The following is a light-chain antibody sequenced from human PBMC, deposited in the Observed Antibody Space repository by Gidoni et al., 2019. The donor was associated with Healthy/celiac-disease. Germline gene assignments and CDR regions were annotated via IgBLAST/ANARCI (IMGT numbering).Light chain of an antibody. CDR3: QQLNSYLCS. CDR2: AAS. J-gene: IGKJ2*04. Sequence: DIQLTQSPSFLYASVGDRVTITRRASQGISSYLAWYQQKPGKAPKLLIYAASTLQSRVPSRFSGSGSGTEFTLTISSLQPEDFATYYCQQLNSYLCSFGQGTKLEIK. CDR1: QGISSY. V-gene: IGKV1-9*01.